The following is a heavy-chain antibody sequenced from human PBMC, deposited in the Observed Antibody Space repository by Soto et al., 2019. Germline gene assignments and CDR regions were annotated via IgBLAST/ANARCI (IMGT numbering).Heavy chain of an antibody. V-gene: IGHV3-30*18. D-gene: IGHD1-1*01. J-gene: IGHJ6*02. CDR2: ISYDGSNK. CDR3: AKDLERRAYYYYGMDV. Sequence: QVQLVESGGGVVQPGRSLRLSCAASGFTFSSYGMHWVRQAPGKGLEWVAVISYDGSNKYYADSVKGRFTISRDNSKNTLSLQMNSLRAEDTAVYYCAKDLERRAYYYYGMDVWGQGTTVTVSS. CDR1: GFTFSSYG.